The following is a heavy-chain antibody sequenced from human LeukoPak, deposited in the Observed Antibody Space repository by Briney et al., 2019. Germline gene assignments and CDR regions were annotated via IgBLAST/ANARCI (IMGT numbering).Heavy chain of an antibody. D-gene: IGHD5-12*01. CDR3: ARGNRVDIVATINY. V-gene: IGHV1-3*01. Sequence: KFQGRVTITRDTSASTAYMELSSLRSEDTAVYYCARGNRVDIVATINYWGLGTLVTVSS. J-gene: IGHJ4*02.